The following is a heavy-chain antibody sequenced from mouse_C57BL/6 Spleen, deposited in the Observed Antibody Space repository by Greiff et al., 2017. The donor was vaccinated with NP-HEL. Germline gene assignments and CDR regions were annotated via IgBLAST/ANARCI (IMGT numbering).Heavy chain of an antibody. J-gene: IGHJ2*01. Sequence: QVQLQQSGAELVKPGASVKMSCKASGYTFTSYWITWVKQRPGQGLEWIGDIYPGSGSTNYNEKFKSKATLTVDTSSSTAYMQLSSLTSEDSAVYYCARAGYYYGSSYGYFDYWGQGTTLTVSS. D-gene: IGHD1-1*01. CDR3: ARAGYYYGSSYGYFDY. CDR1: GYTFTSYW. V-gene: IGHV1-55*01. CDR2: IYPGSGST.